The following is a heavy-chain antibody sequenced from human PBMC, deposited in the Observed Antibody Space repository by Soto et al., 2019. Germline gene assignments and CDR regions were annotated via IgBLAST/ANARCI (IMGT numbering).Heavy chain of an antibody. Sequence: GGSLRLSCAASGFTFSAYSMNWVRQAPGKGLEWISYISSSSNTIYYADSVKGRFTISRHIARDLLYLQMDSLRDEDTAVYYCARDTGRYCSGAGCYPKAFDLWGQGTMVTVSS. CDR1: GFTFSAYS. D-gene: IGHD2-15*01. J-gene: IGHJ3*01. CDR2: ISSSSNTI. CDR3: ARDTGRYCSGAGCYPKAFDL. V-gene: IGHV3-48*02.